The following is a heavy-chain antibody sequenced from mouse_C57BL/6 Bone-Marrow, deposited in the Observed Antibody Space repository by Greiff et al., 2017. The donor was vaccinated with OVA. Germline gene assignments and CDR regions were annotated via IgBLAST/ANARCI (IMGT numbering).Heavy chain of an antibody. CDR3: ARSDGYYPWFAY. CDR1: GFTFTDYY. D-gene: IGHD2-3*01. Sequence: EVKLVESGGGLVQPGGSLSLSCAASGFTFTDYYMSWVRQPPGKALEWLGFIRNKANGYTTEYSASVKGRFTISRDNSQSILYLQMNALRAEDSATYYCARSDGYYPWFAYWGQGTLVTVSA. J-gene: IGHJ3*01. V-gene: IGHV7-3*01. CDR2: IRNKANGYTT.